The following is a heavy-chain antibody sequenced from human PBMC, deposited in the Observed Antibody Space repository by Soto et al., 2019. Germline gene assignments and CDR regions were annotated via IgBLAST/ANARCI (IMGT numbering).Heavy chain of an antibody. CDR3: ARDHGSSDAFDI. CDR2: ISGSGGST. D-gene: IGHD6-6*01. V-gene: IGHV3-23*01. Sequence: VGSLRLSCAASGFTFSSYAMSWVRQAPGKGLEWVSAISGSGGSTYYADSVKGRFTISRDNAKNSLYLQMNSLRAEDTAVYYCARDHGSSDAFDIWGQGTMVTVSS. CDR1: GFTFSSYA. J-gene: IGHJ3*02.